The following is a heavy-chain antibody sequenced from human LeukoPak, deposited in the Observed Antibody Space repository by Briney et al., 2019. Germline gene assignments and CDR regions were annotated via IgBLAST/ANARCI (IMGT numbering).Heavy chain of an antibody. CDR1: GYSISSGYY. CDR3: ARDGLAAAGTAY. V-gene: IGHV4-38-2*02. Sequence: SETLSLTCTVSGYSISSGYYWGWIRQPPGKGLEWIGSIYHSGSTYYNPSLKSRVTISVDTSKKQFSLKLSSVTAADTAVYYCARDGLAAAGTAYWGQGTLVTVSS. D-gene: IGHD6-13*01. J-gene: IGHJ4*02. CDR2: IYHSGST.